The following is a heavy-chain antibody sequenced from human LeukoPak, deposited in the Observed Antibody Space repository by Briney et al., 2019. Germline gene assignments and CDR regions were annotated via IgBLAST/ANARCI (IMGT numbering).Heavy chain of an antibody. J-gene: IGHJ2*01. CDR1: GGSISSGSYY. Sequence: SETLPLTCAVSGGSISSGSYYWGWIRQPPGKGLEWIGSIYYTGSTYYNPSLKSRVTISVDTSKNQFSLNLSSVTAADTAVYYCARLDWSNWCFDLWGRGTLVIVSS. D-gene: IGHD3/OR15-3a*01. CDR2: IYYTGST. V-gene: IGHV4-39*01. CDR3: ARLDWSNWCFDL.